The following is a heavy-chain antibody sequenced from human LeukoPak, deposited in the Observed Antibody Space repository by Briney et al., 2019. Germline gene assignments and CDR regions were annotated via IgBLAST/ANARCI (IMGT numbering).Heavy chain of an antibody. CDR2: ISSSGSSR. J-gene: IGHJ6*02. Sequence: PGGSLRLSCAASGFTFSSYSMNWVRQAPGKGLEWVSYISSSGSSRYYADSVKGRFTISRDNAKNSLYLQMNSLRAEDTAVYYCARYHGSGSYYPPNYYGMDVWGQGTTVTVSS. V-gene: IGHV3-48*01. CDR1: GFTFSSYS. CDR3: ARYHGSGSYYPPNYYGMDV. D-gene: IGHD3-10*01.